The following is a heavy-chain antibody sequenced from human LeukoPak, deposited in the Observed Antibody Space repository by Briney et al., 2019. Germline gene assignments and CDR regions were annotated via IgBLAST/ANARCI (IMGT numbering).Heavy chain of an antibody. CDR3: ARGGSSWRLYWYFDL. Sequence: SENLSLTCTVSGGSISSGDYYWSWIRQPPGKGLEWIGYIYYSGSTYYNPSLKSRVTISVDTSKNQFSLKLSSVTAADTAVYYCARGGSSWRLYWYFDLWGRGTLVTVSS. CDR1: GGSISSGDYY. J-gene: IGHJ2*01. V-gene: IGHV4-30-4*01. CDR2: IYYSGST. D-gene: IGHD6-13*01.